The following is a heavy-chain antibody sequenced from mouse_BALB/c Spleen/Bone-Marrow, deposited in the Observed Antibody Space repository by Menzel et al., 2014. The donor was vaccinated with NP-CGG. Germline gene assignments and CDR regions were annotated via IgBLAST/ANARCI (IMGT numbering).Heavy chain of an antibody. CDR1: GFNIKDTY. D-gene: IGHD1-1*01. CDR3: ASYYYGSSGFAY. Sequence: EVQLVESGAELVKPGASVKLSCTASGFNIKDTYMHWVKQRPEQGLEWIGRIDPANGNTKYDPKFQGKATITADTSSNTAYLRLSSLTSEDTAVYYCASYYYGSSGFAYWGQGTLVTVSA. J-gene: IGHJ3*01. V-gene: IGHV14-3*02. CDR2: IDPANGNT.